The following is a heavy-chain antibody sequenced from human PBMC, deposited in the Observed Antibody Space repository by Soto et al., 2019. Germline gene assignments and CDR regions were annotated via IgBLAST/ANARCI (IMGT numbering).Heavy chain of an antibody. J-gene: IGHJ5*02. CDR1: GAALNRGNYY. Sequence: SETLSLTCSVSGAALNRGNYYWRWIRQVPGKGLEWIGHIYVTGAVDYNPSLRDRITISQDTSERQFSLNLRLVTAADTAVYYCARLRIATNNYKWFDPWGQGTLVTVSS. D-gene: IGHD2-21*01. V-gene: IGHV4-31*03. CDR2: IYVTGAV. CDR3: ARLRIATNNYKWFDP.